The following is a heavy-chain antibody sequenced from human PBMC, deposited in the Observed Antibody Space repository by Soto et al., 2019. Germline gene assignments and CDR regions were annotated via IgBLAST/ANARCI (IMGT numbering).Heavy chain of an antibody. V-gene: IGHV3-21*01. J-gene: IGHJ4*02. CDR2: ISSSSSYI. D-gene: IGHD1-20*01. CDR3: ARGYNWNGIFDY. CDR1: GFTFSSYS. Sequence: GGSLRLSCAASGFTFSSYSMNWVRQAPGKGLEWVSSISSSSSYIYYADSVKGRFTISRDNAKNSLYLQMNSLRAEDTAVYYCARGYNWNGIFDYWGQGTLVTVSS.